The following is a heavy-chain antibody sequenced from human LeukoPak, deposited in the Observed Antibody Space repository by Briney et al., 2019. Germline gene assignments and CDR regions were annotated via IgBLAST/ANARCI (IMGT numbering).Heavy chain of an antibody. Sequence: SETLSLTCTVSGGSISGYYWSWIRQPPGKGLEWIGYTYSSGSTNYNPSLKSRVTISVDTSKNQFSLRLSSVTAADTAVYYCAREGVGGTGYFDYWDQGILVTVSS. CDR1: GGSISGYY. V-gene: IGHV4-59*01. CDR2: TYSSGST. J-gene: IGHJ4*02. D-gene: IGHD1-26*01. CDR3: AREGVGGTGYFDY.